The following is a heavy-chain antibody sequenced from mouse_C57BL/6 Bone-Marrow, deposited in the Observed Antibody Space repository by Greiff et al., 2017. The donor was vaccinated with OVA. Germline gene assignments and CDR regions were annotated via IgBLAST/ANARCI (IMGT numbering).Heavy chain of an antibody. Sequence: VQLKESGAELARPGASVKLSCKASGYTFTSYGISWVKQRTGQGLEWIGEIYPRSGNTYYNEKFKGKATLTADKSSSTAYMELRSLTSEDSAVYFCARGLRYRLVLFDYWGQGTTLTVSS. CDR3: ARGLRYRLVLFDY. D-gene: IGHD1-1*01. CDR2: IYPRSGNT. J-gene: IGHJ2*01. CDR1: GYTFTSYG. V-gene: IGHV1-81*01.